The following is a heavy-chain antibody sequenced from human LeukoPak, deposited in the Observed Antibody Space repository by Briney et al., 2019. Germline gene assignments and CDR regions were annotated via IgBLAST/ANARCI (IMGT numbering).Heavy chain of an antibody. Sequence: PGGSLTLSCAASGFTFRNHAMKWVRQAPGKGLEGVAVISGSGQTTYYADSVKGRFTISRDKDQNTLYLQLSSLSGDDTALYYCAKDRGMVGAPVRAFDYWGQGTLVTVSS. CDR2: ISGSGQTT. J-gene: IGHJ4*02. CDR1: GFTFRNHA. V-gene: IGHV3-23*01. D-gene: IGHD1-26*01. CDR3: AKDRGMVGAPVRAFDY.